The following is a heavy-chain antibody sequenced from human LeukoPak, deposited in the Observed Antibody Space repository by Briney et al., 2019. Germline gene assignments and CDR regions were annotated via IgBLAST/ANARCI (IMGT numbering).Heavy chain of an antibody. V-gene: IGHV1-69*13. CDR1: GGTFSSYA. D-gene: IGHD3-22*01. CDR2: IIPIFGTA. CDR3: ATYSPYYYDSSGIYFGY. Sequence: SVKVSCKASGGTFSSYAISWVRQAPGQGLEWMGGIIPIFGTANYAQKFQGRVTITADESTSTAYMELSSLRSEDTAVYYCATYSPYYYDSSGIYFGYWGQGTLVTVSS. J-gene: IGHJ4*02.